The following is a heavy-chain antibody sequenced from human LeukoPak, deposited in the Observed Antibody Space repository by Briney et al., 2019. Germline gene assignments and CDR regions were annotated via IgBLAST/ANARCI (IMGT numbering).Heavy chain of an antibody. J-gene: IGHJ3*02. CDR1: GGSISSSSYY. D-gene: IGHD3-22*01. V-gene: IGHV4-39*07. CDR3: ASRDPRRGAFLYYYDSSGYFAFDT. CDR2: IYYSGST. Sequence: SETLSLTCTVSGGSISSSSYYWGWIRQPPGKGLEWIGSIYYSGSTYYNPSLKSRVTISVDTSKNQFSLKLSSVTAADTAVYYCASRDPRRGAFLYYYDSSGYFAFDTWGQGTMVTVSS.